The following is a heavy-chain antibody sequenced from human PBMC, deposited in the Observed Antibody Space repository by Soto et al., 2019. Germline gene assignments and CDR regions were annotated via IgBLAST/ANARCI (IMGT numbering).Heavy chain of an antibody. V-gene: IGHV1-18*01. CDR3: AMDVPIDRAFDI. CDR2: ISAYNGNT. D-gene: IGHD3-10*02. J-gene: IGHJ3*02. CDR1: GYTFTSYG. Sequence: QVQLVQSGAEVKKPGASVKVSCKASGYTFTSYGISWVRQAPGQGLEWMGWISAYNGNTNYAQKLQGRVTMTTDTTTRTAYMELRRLRFDDTAVYWCAMDVPIDRAFDIWGQGTMVTVSS.